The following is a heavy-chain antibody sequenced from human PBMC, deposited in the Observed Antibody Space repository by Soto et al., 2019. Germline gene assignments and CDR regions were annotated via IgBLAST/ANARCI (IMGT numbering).Heavy chain of an antibody. V-gene: IGHV1-69*13. J-gene: IGHJ4*02. CDR3: ARVHRCSSTSCYLRY. CDR1: GGTFSSYA. CDR2: IIPIFGTA. D-gene: IGHD2-2*01. Sequence: SVKVSCKASGGTFSSYAISWVRQAPGQGLEWMGGIIPIFGTANYAQKFQGRVTITADESTSTAYMELSSLRSEDTAVYYCARVHRCSSTSCYLRYWGQGTLVTVSS.